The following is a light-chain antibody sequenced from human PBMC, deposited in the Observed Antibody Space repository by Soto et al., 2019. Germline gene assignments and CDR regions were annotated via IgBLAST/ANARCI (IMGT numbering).Light chain of an antibody. CDR1: SVGVGDYNS. CDR2: HVT. CDR3: STYTHSPSSSV. J-gene: IGLJ1*01. V-gene: IGLV2-14*03. Sequence: LKQAASGTGLDGGCSSISKKESSVGVGDYNSVSWYQQHPGKAPKVMIYHVTIRASGVSNRFSGSQSGNTASLPISGLQADDEADYYYSTYTHSPSSSVSGTGSAVTVL.